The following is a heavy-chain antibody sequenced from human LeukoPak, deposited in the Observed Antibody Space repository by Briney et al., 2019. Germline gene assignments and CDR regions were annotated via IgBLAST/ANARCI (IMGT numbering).Heavy chain of an antibody. CDR1: GYTFTSYG. CDR3: ARNLYSYGETAAFDI. J-gene: IGHJ3*02. V-gene: IGHV1-18*04. D-gene: IGHD5-18*01. CDR2: ISVYSGNT. Sequence: ASVKVSCKASGYTFTSYGISWVRQIPGEGLEWMGWISVYSGNTKYAQKFQGRVTMTRDTSTSTVYMELSSLRSEDAAVYYCARNLYSYGETAAFDIWGQGTMVTVSS.